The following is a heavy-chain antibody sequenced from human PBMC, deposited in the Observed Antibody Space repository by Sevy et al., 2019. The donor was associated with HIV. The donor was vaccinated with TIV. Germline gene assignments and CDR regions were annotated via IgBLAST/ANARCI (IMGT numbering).Heavy chain of an antibody. CDR3: ARGMMVRGVIIYGDY. D-gene: IGHD3-10*01. Sequence: GGSLRLSCAASGFTFSSYAMHCVRQAPGKGLEWVAVISYDGSNKYYADSVKGRFTISRDNSKNTLYLQMNSLRAEDTAVYYCARGMMVRGVIIYGDYWGQGTLVTVSS. V-gene: IGHV3-30-3*01. CDR1: GFTFSSYA. CDR2: ISYDGSNK. J-gene: IGHJ4*02.